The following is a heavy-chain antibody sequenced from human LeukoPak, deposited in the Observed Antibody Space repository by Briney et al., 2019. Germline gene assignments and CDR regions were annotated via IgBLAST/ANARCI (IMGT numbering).Heavy chain of an antibody. J-gene: IGHJ5*02. Sequence: SETLSLTCTVSGGSISSGSYYWSWIRQPAGKGLEWIGRIYTSGSTNYNPSLKSRVTIPVDTSKNQFSLKLSSVTAADTAVYYCARDYPKYSSSWYYWFDPWGQGTLVTVSS. CDR1: GGSISSGSYY. V-gene: IGHV4-61*02. CDR3: ARDYPKYSSSWYYWFDP. CDR2: IYTSGST. D-gene: IGHD6-13*01.